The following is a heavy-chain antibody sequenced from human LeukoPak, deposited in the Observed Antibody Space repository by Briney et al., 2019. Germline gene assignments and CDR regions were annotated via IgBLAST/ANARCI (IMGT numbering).Heavy chain of an antibody. CDR3: ARTGDYESFDY. V-gene: IGHV3-11*06. CDR1: GFTFSDYY. CDR2: IHSSSAYT. D-gene: IGHD4-17*01. Sequence: GGSLRLSCAASGFTFSDYYMNWIRQAPGKGLEWVSYIHSSSAYTNYADSVKGRFTISRDNAKNSLYQQMNSLRAEDTAVYYCARTGDYESFDYWGQGTLVTVSS. J-gene: IGHJ4*02.